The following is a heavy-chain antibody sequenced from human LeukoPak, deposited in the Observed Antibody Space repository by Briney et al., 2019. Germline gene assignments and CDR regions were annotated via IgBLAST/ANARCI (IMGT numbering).Heavy chain of an antibody. Sequence: ASAKVSCKASGGTFSSYAISWVRQAPGQGLEWMGGIIPIFGTANYAQKFQGRVTITADESTSTAYMELSSLRSEDTAVYYCAKETLEVATSAIDCWGQGTLVTVSS. CDR3: AKETLEVATSAIDC. CDR2: IIPIFGTA. J-gene: IGHJ4*02. V-gene: IGHV1-69*13. D-gene: IGHD5-24*01. CDR1: GGTFSSYA.